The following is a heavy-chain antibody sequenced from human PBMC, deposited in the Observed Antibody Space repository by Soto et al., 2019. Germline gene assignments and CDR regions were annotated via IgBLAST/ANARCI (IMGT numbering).Heavy chain of an antibody. CDR1: GYTFTTYG. V-gene: IGHV1-18*01. D-gene: IGHD2-21*02. J-gene: IGHJ3*02. Sequence: QVQLVQSGGEVKKPGASVKVSCKASGYTFTTYGISWVRQAPGQGLEWMGWIGTYNGDTNYAQKLHGRVTMTTDTSTSIAYMELRSLRSDDTAVYYCARDLLYCGGDFYEDDFDIWGQGTMVTVSS. CDR3: ARDLLYCGGDFYEDDFDI. CDR2: IGTYNGDT.